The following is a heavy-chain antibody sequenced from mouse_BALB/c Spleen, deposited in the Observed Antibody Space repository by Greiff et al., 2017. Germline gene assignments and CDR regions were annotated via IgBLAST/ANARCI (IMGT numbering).Heavy chain of an antibody. Sequence: VQLKESGAELVKPGASVKLSCTASGFNIKDTYMHWVKQRPEQGLEWIGRIDPANGNTKYDPKFQGKATITADTSSNTAYLQLSSLTSEDTAVYYCARGYRPYYYAMDYWGQGTSVTVSS. CDR1: GFNIKDTY. V-gene: IGHV14-3*02. CDR2: IDPANGNT. D-gene: IGHD2-2*01. CDR3: ARGYRPYYYAMDY. J-gene: IGHJ4*01.